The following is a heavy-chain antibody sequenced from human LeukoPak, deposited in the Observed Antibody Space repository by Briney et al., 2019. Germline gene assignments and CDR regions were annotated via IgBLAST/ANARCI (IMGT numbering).Heavy chain of an antibody. CDR1: GYTFTSYD. CDR3: ARTSPGYYDSSGYYRGKYYFDY. D-gene: IGHD3-22*01. Sequence: ASVKVSCKASGYTFTSYDINWVRQANGQGLEWMGWMNPNSGNAGYAQKFQGRVTMTTNTSISTVYMELRSLRSDDTAVYYCARTSPGYYDSSGYYRGKYYFDYWGQGTLVTVSS. J-gene: IGHJ4*02. CDR2: MNPNSGNA. V-gene: IGHV1-8*01.